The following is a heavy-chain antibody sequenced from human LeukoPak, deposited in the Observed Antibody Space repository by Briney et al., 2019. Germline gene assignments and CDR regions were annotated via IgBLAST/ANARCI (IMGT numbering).Heavy chain of an antibody. CDR3: ASSRGYSGYEGDY. CDR1: GGSISSSNW. D-gene: IGHD5-12*01. Sequence: SETLSLTCAVSGGSISSSNWWSWVRQPPGKGLEWIGEIYHSGSTNYNPSLKSRVTISVDKSKNQFSLKLSSVTAADTAVYYCASSRGYSGYEGDYWGQGTLVTVSS. CDR2: IYHSGST. V-gene: IGHV4-4*02. J-gene: IGHJ4*02.